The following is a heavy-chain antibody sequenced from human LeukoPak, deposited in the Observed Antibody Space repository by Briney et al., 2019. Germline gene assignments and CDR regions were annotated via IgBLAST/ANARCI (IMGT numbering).Heavy chain of an antibody. D-gene: IGHD3-10*01. Sequence: ASVKVSCKASGYTFTRYSMLWVRQAPGQGLEWMGIINPSGGSTSYAQKFQERVTITRDMSTSTAYMELSSLRSEDTAVYYCATTSMVRGVAYGMDVWGQGTTVTVSS. CDR1: GYTFTRYS. CDR2: INPSGGST. V-gene: IGHV1-46*01. CDR3: ATTSMVRGVAYGMDV. J-gene: IGHJ6*02.